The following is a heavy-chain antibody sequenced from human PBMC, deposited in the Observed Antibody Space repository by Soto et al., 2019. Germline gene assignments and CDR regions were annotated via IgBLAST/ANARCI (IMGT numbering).Heavy chain of an antibody. V-gene: IGHV3-7*03. Sequence: GGPLRLSCAAFGFTFSSYGMSWVRRGPGKGREGVGNIKQEGSETYYVDSVKGRLTISRDNAKNSLSLHMNSLRAEDTAGYTFARAVEQWLEPFDYLGQGTQVTVPP. D-gene: IGHD6-19*01. CDR1: GFTFSSYG. CDR3: ARAVEQWLEPFDY. J-gene: IGHJ4*02. CDR2: IKQEGSET.